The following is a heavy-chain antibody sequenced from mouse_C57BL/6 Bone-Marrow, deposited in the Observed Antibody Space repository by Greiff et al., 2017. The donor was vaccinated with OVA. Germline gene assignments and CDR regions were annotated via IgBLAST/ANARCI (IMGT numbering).Heavy chain of an antibody. CDR2: IDPETGGT. J-gene: IGHJ3*01. CDR1: GYTFTDYE. V-gene: IGHV1-15*01. D-gene: IGHD5-5*01. CDR3: AYLVAY. Sequence: QVHVKQSGAELVRPGASVTLSCKASGYTFTDYEMHWVKQTPVHGLEWIGAIDPETGGTAYNQKFKGKAILTADKSSSTAYMELRSLTSEDSAVYYCAYLVAYWGQGTLVTVSA.